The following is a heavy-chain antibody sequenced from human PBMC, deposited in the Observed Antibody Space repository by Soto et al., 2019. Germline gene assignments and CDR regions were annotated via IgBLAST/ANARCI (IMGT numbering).Heavy chain of an antibody. CDR1: GYTFTSYY. CDR2: INPSGGST. V-gene: IGHV1-46*01. CDR3: ARDSGYYDILTGYSNGPNYGMDV. Sequence: GASVKVSCKASGYTFTSYYMHWVRQAPGQGLEWMGIINPSGGSTSYAQKFQGRVTMTRDTSTSTVYMELSSLRSEDTAVYYCARDSGYYDILTGYSNGPNYGMDVWGQGTTVTVSS. J-gene: IGHJ6*02. D-gene: IGHD3-9*01.